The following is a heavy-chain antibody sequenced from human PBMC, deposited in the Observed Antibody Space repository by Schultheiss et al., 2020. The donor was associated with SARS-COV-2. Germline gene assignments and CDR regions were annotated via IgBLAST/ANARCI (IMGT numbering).Heavy chain of an antibody. CDR2: IIPIFGTA. D-gene: IGHD3-10*01. J-gene: IGHJ6*03. V-gene: IGHV1-69*05. CDR3: ARGADYHATGSYYVMDV. Sequence: SVKVSCKASGGTFSSYAISWVRQAPGQGLEWMGGIIPIFGTANYAQKFQGRVTMTRDTSTRSVQMELSSLRSEDTAVYYCARGADYHATGSYYVMDVWGKGTTVTVSS. CDR1: GGTFSSYA.